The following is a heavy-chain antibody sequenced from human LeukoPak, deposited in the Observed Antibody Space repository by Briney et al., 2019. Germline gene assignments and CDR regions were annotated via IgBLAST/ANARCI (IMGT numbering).Heavy chain of an antibody. CDR2: INHSGST. Sequence: SETLSLTCAVYGGSFSGYYWSWIRQPPGKGLEWIGEINHSGSTNYNPSLKSRVTISVDTSKNQFSLKLSSVTAADTAVYYCARESVSSAWFDPWGQGTLVTASS. CDR1: GGSFSGYY. V-gene: IGHV4-34*01. J-gene: IGHJ5*02. D-gene: IGHD3-10*01. CDR3: ARESVSSAWFDP.